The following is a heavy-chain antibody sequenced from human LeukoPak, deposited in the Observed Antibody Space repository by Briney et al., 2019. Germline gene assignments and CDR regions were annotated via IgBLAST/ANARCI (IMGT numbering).Heavy chain of an antibody. D-gene: IGHD3-10*01. CDR3: AKEEAWGVNAFDF. V-gene: IGHV3-30-3*01. CDR2: VSYDGSDS. CDR1: GFTFGDFA. J-gene: IGHJ4*02. Sequence: PGGSLRLSCAASGFTFGDFAMHWVRQAPAKGLDWVAVVSYDGSDSYSAQPVRGRSTISRDNPENTIYLQMDSLRAEDTAVYYCAKEEAWGVNAFDFWGQGLLVPVPS.